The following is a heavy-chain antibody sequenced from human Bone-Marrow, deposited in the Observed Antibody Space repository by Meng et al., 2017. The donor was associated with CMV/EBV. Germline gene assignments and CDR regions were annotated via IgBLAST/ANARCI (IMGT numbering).Heavy chain of an antibody. V-gene: IGHV1-69*05. J-gene: IGHJ5*02. CDR1: GGTFSSYA. Sequence: SVKVSCKASGGTFSSYAISWVRQAPGQGLEWMGGIIPIFGTANYAQKFQGRVTITTDESTSTAYMELSSLRSEDTAVYYCARDGGLAGYNWSDPWGQGPLVTVSS. CDR2: IIPIFGTA. CDR3: ARDGGLAGYNWSDP. D-gene: IGHD2-15*01.